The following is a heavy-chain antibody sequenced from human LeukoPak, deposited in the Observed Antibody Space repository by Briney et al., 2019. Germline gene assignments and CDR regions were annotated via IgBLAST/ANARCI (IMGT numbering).Heavy chain of an antibody. V-gene: IGHV4-59*11. CDR1: GASISGHY. CDR2: ISHIWST. D-gene: IGHD1-14*01. CDR3: ARDRISINALDM. J-gene: IGHJ3*02. Sequence: PSETLSLTCTVSGASISGHYLTWLRQPPGKVLEWIGYISHIWSTNYNPSLKSRVTISVDTSKNQFFLKLTSVNAADTAVYYCARDRISINALDMWGQRTMGTVSS.